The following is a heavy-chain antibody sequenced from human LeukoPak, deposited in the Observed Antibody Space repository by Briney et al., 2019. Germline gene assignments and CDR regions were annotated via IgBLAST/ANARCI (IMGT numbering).Heavy chain of an antibody. V-gene: IGHV4-39*07. Sequence: SETLSLTCTVSGGSISSSSYYWGWIRQPPGKGLEWIGSIYYSGSTYYNPSLKSRVTISVDTSKNQFSLKLSSVTAADTAVYYCARQNYDYVWGSYRYSYNYYYMDVWGKGTAVTVSS. J-gene: IGHJ6*03. CDR3: ARQNYDYVWGSYRYSYNYYYMDV. D-gene: IGHD3-16*02. CDR1: GGSISSSSYY. CDR2: IYYSGST.